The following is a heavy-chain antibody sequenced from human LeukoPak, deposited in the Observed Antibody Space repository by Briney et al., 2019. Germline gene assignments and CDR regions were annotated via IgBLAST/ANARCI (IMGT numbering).Heavy chain of an antibody. D-gene: IGHD3-10*01. CDR2: FDPEDGET. CDR1: GNTLTELS. V-gene: IGHV1-24*01. CDR3: ATGSTRSGSYFPLHSMDV. Sequence: PGASLKFSCKVSGNTLTELSMHGGRQAPGKGLEGMGGFDPEDGETIYAQKFQGRVTMTEDTSTDTAYMELSSLRSEDTAVYYCATGSTRSGSYFPLHSMDVWGQGTTVTVSS. J-gene: IGHJ6*02.